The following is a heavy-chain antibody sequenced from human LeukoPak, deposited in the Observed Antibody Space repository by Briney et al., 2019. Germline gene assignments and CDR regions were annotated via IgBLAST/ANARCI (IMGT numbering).Heavy chain of an antibody. CDR1: GFTFSSYW. Sequence: GGSLRLSCAASGFTFSSYWMTWVRQAPGKGLEWVAVIWYDGSNKYYADSVKGRFTISRDNSKNTLYLQMNSLRAEDTAVYYCARAHGDYPFDYWGQGTLVTVSS. V-gene: IGHV3-33*08. J-gene: IGHJ4*02. CDR2: IWYDGSNK. CDR3: ARAHGDYPFDY. D-gene: IGHD4-17*01.